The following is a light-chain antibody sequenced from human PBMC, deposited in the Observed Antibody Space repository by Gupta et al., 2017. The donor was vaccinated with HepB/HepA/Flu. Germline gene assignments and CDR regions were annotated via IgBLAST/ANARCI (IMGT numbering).Light chain of an antibody. CDR3: QQGDTTPRT. CDR2: AAS. Sequence: DIQMTQSPSSLSASVGDRVTITCRASQSINNFLNWYQQKLGKAPKLLIYAASSLQSAVPSRFSGSGSGTXFTLTIXRLQPEAIATYYCQQGDTTPRTFGXGTKVEIK. CDR1: QSINNF. V-gene: IGKV1-39*01. J-gene: IGKJ1*01.